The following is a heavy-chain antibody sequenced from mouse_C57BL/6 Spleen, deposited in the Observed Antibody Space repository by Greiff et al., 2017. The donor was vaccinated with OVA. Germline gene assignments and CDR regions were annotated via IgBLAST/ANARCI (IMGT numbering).Heavy chain of an antibody. Sequence: EVQGVESGGGLVKPGGSLKLSCAASGFTFSSYAMSWVRQTPEKRLEWVATISDGGSYTYYPDNVKGRFTISRDNAKNNLYLQMSHLKSEDTAMYYCARVYGNYEPVAMDYWGQGTSVTVSS. CDR2: ISDGGSYT. CDR1: GFTFSSYA. D-gene: IGHD2-1*01. J-gene: IGHJ4*01. CDR3: ARVYGNYEPVAMDY. V-gene: IGHV5-4*01.